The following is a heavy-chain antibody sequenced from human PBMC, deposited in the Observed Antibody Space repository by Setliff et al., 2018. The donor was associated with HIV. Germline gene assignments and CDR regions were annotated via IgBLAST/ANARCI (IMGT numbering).Heavy chain of an antibody. CDR1: GFTFRNYK. D-gene: IGHD2-2*01. Sequence: LRLSCAASGFTFRNYKFNWVRQAPGRGLEWVSSISIGSGGAIDYADSVQGRFTISRDTSKNTLYLQMNSLRAEDTAVYYCARRAYCSSTTCFDNWGQGTLVTVSS. J-gene: IGHJ4*02. CDR2: ISIGSGGAI. CDR3: ARRAYCSSTTCFDN. V-gene: IGHV3-21*01.